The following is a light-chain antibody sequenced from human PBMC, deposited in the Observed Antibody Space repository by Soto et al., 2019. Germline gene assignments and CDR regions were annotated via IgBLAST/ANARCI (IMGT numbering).Light chain of an antibody. CDR3: MQALQTPVT. Sequence: DIVMTQSPLSLPVTPGEPASISCRSSQSLLYSNGYNYLDWYLQKPGQSPQLLIYWGSNRASGVPDRFSGSGSGTDFTLKISRVEAEDVRIYYCMQALQTPVTFGQGTRLQIK. J-gene: IGKJ5*01. CDR1: QSLLYSNGYNY. CDR2: WGS. V-gene: IGKV2-28*01.